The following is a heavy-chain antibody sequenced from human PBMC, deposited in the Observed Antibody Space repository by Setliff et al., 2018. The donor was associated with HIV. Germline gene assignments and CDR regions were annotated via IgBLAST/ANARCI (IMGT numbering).Heavy chain of an antibody. V-gene: IGHV1-18*01. CDR2: ISADNGDT. Sequence: GASVKVSCKASGYTLTNYGISWVRQAPGQGLEWMGWISADNGDTNYPQKLQGRVTMTTDTSTSTAYMELRSLRSDDTAVYYCARVIDYGVLYWSYYMDVRGKGTTVTVSS. D-gene: IGHD4-17*01. CDR3: ARVIDYGVLYWSYYMDV. J-gene: IGHJ6*03. CDR1: GYTLTNYG.